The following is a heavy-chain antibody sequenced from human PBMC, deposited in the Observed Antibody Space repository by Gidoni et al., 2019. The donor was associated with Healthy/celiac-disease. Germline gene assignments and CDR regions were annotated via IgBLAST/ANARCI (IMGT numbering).Heavy chain of an antibody. Sequence: EVQLVASGGGLVQPGRSLRLSCAASGFTFDDYSMHWVRQAPGKGLEWVSGISWNSGSIGYADSVKGRFTISRDNAKNSLYLQMNSLRAEDTALYYCAKDYYYDSSGYQNYFDYWGQGTLVTVSS. V-gene: IGHV3-9*01. CDR1: GFTFDDYS. J-gene: IGHJ4*02. CDR3: AKDYYYDSSGYQNYFDY. CDR2: ISWNSGSI. D-gene: IGHD3-22*01.